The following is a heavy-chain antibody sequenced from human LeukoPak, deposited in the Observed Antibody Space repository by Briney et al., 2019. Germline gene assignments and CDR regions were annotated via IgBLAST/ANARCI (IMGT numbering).Heavy chain of an antibody. J-gene: IGHJ4*02. D-gene: IGHD2-15*01. V-gene: IGHV3-74*01. Sequence: GGSLRLSCAASGFTFSTYWMHWVRQVPGKGLVWVSRISNDGSTTNYADSVKGRFTISRDNAKNTLYLQMNSLRAEDTAVYYYARGNKWSFDYWGQGTLVTVSS. CDR3: ARGNKWSFDY. CDR2: ISNDGSTT. CDR1: GFTFSTYW.